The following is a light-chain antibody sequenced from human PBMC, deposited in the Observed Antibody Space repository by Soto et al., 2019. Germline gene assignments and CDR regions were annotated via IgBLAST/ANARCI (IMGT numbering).Light chain of an antibody. J-gene: IGKJ1*01. CDR1: QSITAS. V-gene: IGKV1-5*01. CDR3: QQYDYSRT. CDR2: DVS. Sequence: DIQMTQSPSTLSASIGDSVTITCRASQSITASLALYQQKPGEAPKLLIYDVSNLESGVPSRFSGSGSGTQFSLTIRSLQPDDFATYYCQQYDYSRTFGQGTKVEIK.